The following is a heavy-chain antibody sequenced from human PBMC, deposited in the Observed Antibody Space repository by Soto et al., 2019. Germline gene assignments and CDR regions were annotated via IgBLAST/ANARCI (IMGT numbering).Heavy chain of an antibody. D-gene: IGHD2-15*01. CDR1: GFTFSSYS. Sequence: EVQLVESGGGLVQPGGSLRLSCAASGFTFSSYSINWIRQAPGKGLELVSFISYTGGSTIYYADSVKGRFTISRDNAKNSVYLQMNTLRAEDTALYYCVRDLGYCSGGGCYAWFDPWGQGTLVTVSS. CDR2: ISYTGGSTI. V-gene: IGHV3-48*01. CDR3: VRDLGYCSGGGCYAWFDP. J-gene: IGHJ5*02.